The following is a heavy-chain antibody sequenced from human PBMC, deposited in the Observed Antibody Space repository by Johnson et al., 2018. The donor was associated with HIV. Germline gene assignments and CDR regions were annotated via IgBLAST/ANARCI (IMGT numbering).Heavy chain of an antibody. CDR3: ARYSSSFDAFDI. J-gene: IGHJ3*02. Sequence: VQLVESGGGLVQPGGSLRLSCAASGFTFSSYDMHWVRQATGKGLEWVSAIGTAGDTYYPGSVKGRFTISRENAKNSLYLQMNSLRAGDTAVYYCARYSSSFDAFDIWGQGTMVTVPS. CDR1: GFTFSSYD. CDR2: IGTAGDT. V-gene: IGHV3-13*01. D-gene: IGHD6-6*01.